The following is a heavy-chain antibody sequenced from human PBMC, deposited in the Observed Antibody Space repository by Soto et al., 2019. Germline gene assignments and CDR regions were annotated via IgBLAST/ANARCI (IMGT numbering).Heavy chain of an antibody. Sequence: QMQLVQSGPEVKKPGTSVKVSCKASGFTFTSSAVQWVRQARGQRLEWIGWIVVGSGNTNYAHKFQERVTITRDMSTSTAYMELSSLRSEDTAVYYCAAAGVRGVYLDYWGQGTLVTVSS. V-gene: IGHV1-58*01. J-gene: IGHJ4*02. CDR3: AAAGVRGVYLDY. D-gene: IGHD3-10*01. CDR1: GFTFTSSA. CDR2: IVVGSGNT.